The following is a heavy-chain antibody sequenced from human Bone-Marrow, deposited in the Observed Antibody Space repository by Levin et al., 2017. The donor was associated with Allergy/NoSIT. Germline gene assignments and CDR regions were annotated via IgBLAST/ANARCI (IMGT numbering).Heavy chain of an antibody. CDR3: ARTGTLAY. CDR1: GFTFTVYS. D-gene: IGHD3-10*01. CDR2: ISSRGKTI. V-gene: IGHV3-48*02. J-gene: IGHJ4*02. Sequence: PGESLKISCATYGFTFTVYSMNWVRQAPGKGLEWISYISSRGKTIYYADSVKGRFTISRDNAKTSLYLQMNGLRDEDTAVYYCARTGTLAYWGPGTLVTVSS.